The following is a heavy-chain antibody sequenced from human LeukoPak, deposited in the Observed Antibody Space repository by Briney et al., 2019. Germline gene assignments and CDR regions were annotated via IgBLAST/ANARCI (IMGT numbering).Heavy chain of an antibody. CDR2: IYSGGIT. J-gene: IGHJ4*02. CDR1: GFTVSSNY. V-gene: IGHV3-66*02. Sequence: GGSLRLSCAASGFTVSSNYMSWVRQAPGKGLKWVSVIYSGGITYYADSVKGRFTISRDNSKNTLYLQMNSLRAEDTAVYYCASKGSIAARHGFDYWGQGTPVTVSS. D-gene: IGHD6-6*01. CDR3: ASKGSIAARHGFDY.